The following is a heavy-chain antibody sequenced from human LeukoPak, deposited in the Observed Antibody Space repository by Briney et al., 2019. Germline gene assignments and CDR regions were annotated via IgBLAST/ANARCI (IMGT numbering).Heavy chain of an antibody. V-gene: IGHV3-23*01. D-gene: IGHD3-10*01. CDR1: GITLSNYG. J-gene: IGHJ4*02. CDR2: ISGSGGRT. CDR3: ARRGVIRVILVGFHKEAYYFDS. Sequence: GGSLGLSCAVSGITLSNYGMSWVRQAPGKGLEWVAGISGSGGRTNYADSVKGRFTISRDNPKNTLYLQMNSLRAEDTAVYFCARRGVIRVILVGFHKEAYYFDSWGQGALVTVSS.